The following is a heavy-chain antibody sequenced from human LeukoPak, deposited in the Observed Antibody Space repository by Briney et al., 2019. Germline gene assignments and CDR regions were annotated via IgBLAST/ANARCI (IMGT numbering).Heavy chain of an antibody. CDR2: INHSGST. J-gene: IGHJ5*02. D-gene: IGHD1-1*01. Sequence: SETLSLTCAVYGGSFSGYYWSWIRQPPGKGLEWIGEINHSGSTNYNPSLKSRVTISVDTSKNQFSLKLGSVTAADTAVYYCARGLYNWNDDWFDPWGQGTLVTVSS. V-gene: IGHV4-34*01. CDR1: GGSFSGYY. CDR3: ARGLYNWNDDWFDP.